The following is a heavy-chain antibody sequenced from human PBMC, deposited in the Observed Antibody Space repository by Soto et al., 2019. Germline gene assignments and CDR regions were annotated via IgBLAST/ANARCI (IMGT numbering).Heavy chain of an antibody. V-gene: IGHV4-59*01. D-gene: IGHD3-3*01. CDR1: GGSISNYH. J-gene: IGHJ4*02. Sequence: QEQLQESGPRLVKPSETLSLTCSVSGGSISNYHWSWIRQPPGKGLEWIGYISYTGSTNSSPSLKSRVTMLLATSKKQFSLKLSSVTAADTAVYYCARVAADAYWSGYDDYWGQGTLVTVSS. CDR3: ARVAADAYWSGYDDY. CDR2: ISYTGST.